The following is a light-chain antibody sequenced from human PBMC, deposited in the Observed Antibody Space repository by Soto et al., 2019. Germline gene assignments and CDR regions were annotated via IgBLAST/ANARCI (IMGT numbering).Light chain of an antibody. CDR2: GAS. CDR3: QHYNNWPAWT. V-gene: IGKV3-20*01. J-gene: IGKJ1*01. CDR1: QTITNNY. Sequence: IVLTQSPGTLSLSPGERATLSCRASQTITNNYLAWYQQKPGQPPRLLIYGASTRATGVPERFSGSGSGTDFTLTITSLQSEDFAVYYCQHYNNWPAWTFGQGTKVEIK.